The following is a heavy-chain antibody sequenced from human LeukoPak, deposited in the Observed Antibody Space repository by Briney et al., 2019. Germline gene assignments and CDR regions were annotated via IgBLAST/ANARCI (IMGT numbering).Heavy chain of an antibody. Sequence: SETLSLTCTVSGASINSYYWNWIRQPAGKGLEWIGRSYISGSTDYNPSLKSRVTVSVDTSQNQFSLKLTSVTAADTAVYYCARDQELGFWGQGTLVTVSS. CDR1: GASINSYY. V-gene: IGHV4-4*07. CDR2: SYISGST. D-gene: IGHD3-10*01. CDR3: ARDQELGF. J-gene: IGHJ4*02.